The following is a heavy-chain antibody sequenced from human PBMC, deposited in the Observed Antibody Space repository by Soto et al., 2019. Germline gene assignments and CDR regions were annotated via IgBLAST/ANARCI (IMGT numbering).Heavy chain of an antibody. CDR1: GGTFSSYA. D-gene: IGHD2-2*01. J-gene: IGHJ6*02. CDR3: AGVVPAASSYYYYGMDV. Sequence: QVQLVQSGAEVKKPGSSVKVSCKASGGTFSSYAISWVRQAPGQGLEWMGGIIPIFGTANYAQKFQGRVTITADESTSTAYRELSSLRSEDTAVYYCAGVVPAASSYYYYGMDVWGQGTTVTVSS. V-gene: IGHV1-69*01. CDR2: IIPIFGTA.